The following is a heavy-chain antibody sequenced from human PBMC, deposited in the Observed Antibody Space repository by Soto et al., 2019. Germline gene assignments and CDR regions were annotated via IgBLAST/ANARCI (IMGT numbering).Heavy chain of an antibody. Sequence: ASVKVSCKTSGFTFSSSAVHWVRQARGHRLQWIGWIDVGSGNANYAQMLQEGIGISRDTSTDTAYMELSSLRSEATAVYYCATPVRVYDYPDDGGQGTLVTVSS. CDR2: IDVGSGNA. V-gene: IGHV1-58*01. J-gene: IGHJ4*02. CDR1: GFTFSSSA. CDR3: ATPVRVYDYPDD. D-gene: IGHD5-12*01.